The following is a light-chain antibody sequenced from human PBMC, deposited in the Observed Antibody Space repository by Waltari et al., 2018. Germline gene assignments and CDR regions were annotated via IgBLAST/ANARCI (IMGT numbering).Light chain of an antibody. CDR3: QSGGHGTWV. J-gene: IGLJ3*02. V-gene: IGLV4-69*01. CDR1: SGHSNNI. CDR2: VNSDGSH. Sequence: QLVLTQSPSASASLGASVKLTCTLSSGHSNNIIAWLQQQPEKGPRYLMTVNSDGSHSKGDEIPDRFSGSSSGAERYLTISSLQSEDEADYYCQSGGHGTWVFGGGTKLTVL.